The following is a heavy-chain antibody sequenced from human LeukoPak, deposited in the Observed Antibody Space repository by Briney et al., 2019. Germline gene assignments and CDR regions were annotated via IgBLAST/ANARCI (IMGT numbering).Heavy chain of an antibody. Sequence: PGRSLRLSCAVSGFTVNSDGVHWVRQAPGKGLEWVTFTSSDGSRTYYADSVKGRFTFSRDNSENMFYLQMNSLRADDTAVYYCARDRRGTWSIDFWGQGVLVTVSS. CDR2: TSSDGSRT. CDR3: ARDRRGTWSIDF. CDR1: GFTVNSDG. V-gene: IGHV3-30*03. J-gene: IGHJ4*02. D-gene: IGHD1-1*01.